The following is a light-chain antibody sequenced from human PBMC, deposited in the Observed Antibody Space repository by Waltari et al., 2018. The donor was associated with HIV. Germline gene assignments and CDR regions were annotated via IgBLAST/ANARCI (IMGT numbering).Light chain of an antibody. J-gene: IGLJ2*01. V-gene: IGLV1-47*01. Sequence: QSVLTQPPSASGTPGQKVTISCSGGTANIGANFVFWFQQFPGTAPKLLIYRDNLRHSGVHARFSGSKSGTSASLTISGLRSDDEAHYFCAVLDDTLGGGVFGGGTKLTVL. CDR2: RDN. CDR3: AVLDDTLGGGV. CDR1: TANIGANF.